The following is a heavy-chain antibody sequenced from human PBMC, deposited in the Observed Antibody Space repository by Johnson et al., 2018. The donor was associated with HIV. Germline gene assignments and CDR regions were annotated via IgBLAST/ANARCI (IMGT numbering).Heavy chain of an antibody. Sequence: MQLVESGGGLVQPGGSLRVSCAASGFTFSSYWMNWVCQAPGKGLEWVAKIKQDGSEKYYVDSVKGRFTISSDNAKNSLYLQMNSLRAEDTAVYYCARGARGDLEWLLSGHAFDIWGQGTMVTVSS. CDR3: ARGARGDLEWLLSGHAFDI. CDR1: GFTFSSYW. CDR2: IKQDGSEK. V-gene: IGHV3-7*01. D-gene: IGHD3-3*01. J-gene: IGHJ3*02.